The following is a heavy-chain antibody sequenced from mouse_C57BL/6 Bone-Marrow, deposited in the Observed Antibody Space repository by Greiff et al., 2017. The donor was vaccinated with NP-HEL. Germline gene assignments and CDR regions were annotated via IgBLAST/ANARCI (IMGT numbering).Heavy chain of an antibody. Sequence: QVQLKQPGTELVKPGASVKLSCKASGYTFTSYWMHWVKQRPGQGLEWIGNINPSNGGTNYHEKFKSKATLTVDKSSSTAYMQLSSLTSEDSAGYYCSRRVYYDYRYLDYWGQGTTLTVSS. CDR3: SRRVYYDYRYLDY. V-gene: IGHV1-53*01. J-gene: IGHJ2*01. D-gene: IGHD2-4*01. CDR2: INPSNGGT. CDR1: GYTFTSYW.